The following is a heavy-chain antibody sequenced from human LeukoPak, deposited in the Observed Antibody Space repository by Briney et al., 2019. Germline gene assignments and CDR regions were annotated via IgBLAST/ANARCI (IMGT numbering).Heavy chain of an antibody. V-gene: IGHV4-59*01. D-gene: IGHD6-19*01. CDR2: IYYSGST. Sequence: SETLSLTCTVSGGFISSYYWSWIRQPPGKGLEWIGYIYYSGSTNYNPPLKSRVTISVDTSKNQFRLKLSSVTAADTAVYYCARGDSSGWYPFDYWGQGTLVTVSS. CDR1: GGFISSYY. CDR3: ARGDSSGWYPFDY. J-gene: IGHJ4*02.